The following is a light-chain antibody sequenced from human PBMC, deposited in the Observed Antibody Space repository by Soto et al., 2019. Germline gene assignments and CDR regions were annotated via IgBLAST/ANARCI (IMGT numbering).Light chain of an antibody. CDR2: DVN. J-gene: IGLJ1*01. CDR3: SSSAGTNSRRV. CDR1: SSDVGGYNY. Sequence: QSVLTQSPSASGSPGQSVIISCTGTSSDVGGYNYVAWYQQHPGKAPKLMIYDVNKRPSGVPDRFSGSKSGNTASLTVSGLHAEDEADYYCSSSAGTNSRRVFGTGTKVTVL. V-gene: IGLV2-8*01.